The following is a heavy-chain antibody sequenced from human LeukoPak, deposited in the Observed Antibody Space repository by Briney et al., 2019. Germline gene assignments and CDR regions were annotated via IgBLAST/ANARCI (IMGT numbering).Heavy chain of an antibody. CDR3: ASTSSWDHYYYYYGMDV. CDR1: GGSISSYY. V-gene: IGHV4-4*07. J-gene: IGHJ6*02. CDR2: IYTSGST. D-gene: IGHD6-13*01. Sequence: PSETLSLTCTVPGGSISSYYWSWIRQPAGKGLEWIGRIYTSGSTNYNPSLKSRVTMSVDTSKNQFSLKLSSVTAADTAVYYCASTSSWDHYYYYYGMDVWGQGTTVTVSS.